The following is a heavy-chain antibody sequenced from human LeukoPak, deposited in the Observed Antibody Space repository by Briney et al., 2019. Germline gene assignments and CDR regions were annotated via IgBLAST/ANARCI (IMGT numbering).Heavy chain of an antibody. V-gene: IGHV3-23*01. D-gene: IGHD1-26*01. CDR3: ARDKIVGATHFDY. CDR1: GFTFSNYA. Sequence: PGGSLRLSCAASGFTFSNYAMNWVRQAPEKGLEWVLGISGSGGSTYYADSVKGRFTISRDNSRNTLYLQMSSLRAEDTAVYYCARDKIVGATHFDYWGQGTLVTVSS. J-gene: IGHJ4*02. CDR2: ISGSGGST.